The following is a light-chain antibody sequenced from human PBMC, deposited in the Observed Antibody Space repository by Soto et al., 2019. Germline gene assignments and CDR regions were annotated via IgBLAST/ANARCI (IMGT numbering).Light chain of an antibody. CDR2: EVS. J-gene: IGLJ1*01. Sequence: CTGTSSDVGGYNYVSWYQQHPGKAPKLMIYEVSNRPSGVSNRFSGSKSGNTASLTISGLQAEDEADYYCSSYTSSSTPHVFGTGTKVTVL. V-gene: IGLV2-14*01. CDR1: SSDVGGYNY. CDR3: SSYTSSSTPHV.